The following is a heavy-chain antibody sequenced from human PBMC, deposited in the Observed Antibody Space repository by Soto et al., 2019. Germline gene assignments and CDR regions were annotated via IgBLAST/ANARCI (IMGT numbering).Heavy chain of an antibody. CDR1: GFTFSNAW. D-gene: IGHD5-12*01. J-gene: IGHJ6*02. CDR3: TTPGGYSGYDYGRYGMDV. V-gene: IGHV3-15*07. CDR2: IKSKTDGGTT. Sequence: GGSLRLSCAASGFTFSNAWMNWVRQAPGKGLEWVGRIKSKTDGGTTDYAAPVKGRFTISRDDSKNTLYLQMNSLKTEDTAVYYCTTPGGYSGYDYGRYGMDVWGQGTTVTVSS.